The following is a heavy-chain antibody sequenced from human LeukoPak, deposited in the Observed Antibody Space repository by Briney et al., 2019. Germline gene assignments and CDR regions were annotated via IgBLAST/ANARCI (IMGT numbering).Heavy chain of an antibody. CDR2: INWNGGST. CDR1: GFTFDDYG. J-gene: IGHJ4*02. CDR3: ARDRDYGDYQLGYYFDY. Sequence: GGSLRLSCAASGFTFDDYGMTWVRQAPGKGLEWVSGINWNGGSTGYADSVKGRFTISRDNAKNSLYLQMNSLRAEDTALYYCARDRDYGDYQLGYYFDYWGQGTLVTVSS. V-gene: IGHV3-20*04. D-gene: IGHD4-17*01.